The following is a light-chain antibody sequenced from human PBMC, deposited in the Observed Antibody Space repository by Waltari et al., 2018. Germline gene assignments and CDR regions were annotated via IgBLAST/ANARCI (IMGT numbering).Light chain of an antibody. CDR1: QSVSSY. J-gene: IGKJ3*01. CDR3: QQRSREFT. V-gene: IGKV3-11*01. CDR2: DAS. Sequence: EIVLTQSPATLCLSPGERATLSCRASQSVSSYVAWYQQKPGQAPRLLIYDASNRATGIPARFSGSGSGTDFTLTISSLEPEDFAVYYCQQRSREFTFGPGTKVDIK.